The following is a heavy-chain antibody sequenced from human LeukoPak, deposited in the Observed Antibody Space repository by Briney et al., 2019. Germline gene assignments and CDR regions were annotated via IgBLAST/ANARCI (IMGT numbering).Heavy chain of an antibody. J-gene: IGHJ4*02. V-gene: IGHV3-30*04. Sequence: GGSLRLSCAASGFTFSSYAIHWVRQAPGKGLEWVAVISYDGSNKYYADSVKGRFTISRDNSKNTLYLQMNSLRAEDTAVYYCARVHGRYSYGSGFDSWGQGTLVTVSS. CDR2: ISYDGSNK. CDR3: ARVHGRYSYGSGFDS. CDR1: GFTFSSYA. D-gene: IGHD5-18*01.